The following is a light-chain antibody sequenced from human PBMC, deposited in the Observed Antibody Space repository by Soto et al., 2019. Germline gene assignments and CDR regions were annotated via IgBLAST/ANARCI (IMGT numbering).Light chain of an antibody. Sequence: DIQMTQSPSSLSASVGDRVTITCRASQSISNYLNWYQQRPGKAPKLLIYLASSLSSGVPSKFSGSGSGTDSTLTISSLQPEDFATYYCQQSYSTPRTFGQGTKVDIK. CDR1: QSISNY. CDR2: LAS. CDR3: QQSYSTPRT. J-gene: IGKJ1*01. V-gene: IGKV1-39*01.